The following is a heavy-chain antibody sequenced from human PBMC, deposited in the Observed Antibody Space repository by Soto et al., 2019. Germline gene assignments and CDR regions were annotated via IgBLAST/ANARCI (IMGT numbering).Heavy chain of an antibody. J-gene: IGHJ6*02. Sequence: GGSLSLSCAGSGFTFSNAWMSWVRPAPGKGLEWVGRIKSKTDGGTTDYAAPVKDRFTISRDDSKNTLYLQMNSLKTEDTAVYYCTTEYGDPRYYGMDVWGQGTTVTVSS. CDR3: TTEYGDPRYYGMDV. CDR1: GFTFSNAW. V-gene: IGHV3-15*01. D-gene: IGHD4-17*01. CDR2: IKSKTDGGTT.